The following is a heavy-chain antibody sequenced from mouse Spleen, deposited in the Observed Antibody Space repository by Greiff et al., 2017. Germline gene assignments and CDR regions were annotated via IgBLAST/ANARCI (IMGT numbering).Heavy chain of an antibody. CDR1: GFTFTDYY. Sequence: DVMLVESGGGLVQPGGSLRLSCATSGFTFTDYYMSWVRQPPGKALEWLGFIRNKANGYTTEYSASVKGRFTISRDNSQSILYLQMNTLRAEDSATYYCARVLRPLRAMDYWGQGTSVTVSS. V-gene: IGHV7-3*02. CDR3: ARVLRPLRAMDY. CDR2: IRNKANGYTT. D-gene: IGHD2-12*01. J-gene: IGHJ4*01.